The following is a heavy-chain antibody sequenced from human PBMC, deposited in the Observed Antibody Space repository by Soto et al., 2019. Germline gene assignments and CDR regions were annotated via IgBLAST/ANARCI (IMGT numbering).Heavy chain of an antibody. CDR1: SVSNAW. V-gene: IGHV3-15*07. CDR2: IKSKTDGGTT. Sequence: SVSNAWMNWVRQAPGKGLEWVGRIKSKTDGGTTDYAAPVKGRFTISRDDSKNTLYLQMNSLKTEDTAVYYCTTDTYYYDSSGFDYWGQGTLVIVSS. D-gene: IGHD3-22*01. CDR3: TTDTYYYDSSGFDY. J-gene: IGHJ4*02.